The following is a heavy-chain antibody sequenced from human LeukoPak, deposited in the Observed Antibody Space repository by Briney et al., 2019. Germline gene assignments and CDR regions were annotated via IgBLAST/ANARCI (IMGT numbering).Heavy chain of an antibody. CDR2: LYNAGST. J-gene: IGHJ4*02. CDR3: GSLKGLSDYFNY. D-gene: IGHD3-16*02. CDR1: GFIVSNNY. V-gene: IGHV3-53*01. Sequence: GGSLRLSCVASGFIVSNNYMSWVRQAPGKGLEWVSVLYNAGSTYYADSVKGRFTISRDNSKNTLYLQMYSLRAEDTAVYYWGSLKGLSDYFNYWGREILVTVS.